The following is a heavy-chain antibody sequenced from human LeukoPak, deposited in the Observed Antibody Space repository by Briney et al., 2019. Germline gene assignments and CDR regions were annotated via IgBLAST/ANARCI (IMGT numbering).Heavy chain of an antibody. Sequence: SETLSLTCTVSGGSISNYFWSWIRQPPGKGLECIGYIYYSDSTNYNPSLMSRVTISVDTSKNQFSLNLSSVTAADTAVYYCARAPHFFDTSGSRYYFDYWGQGALVTVSS. V-gene: IGHV4-59*12. CDR3: ARAPHFFDTSGSRYYFDY. J-gene: IGHJ4*02. CDR2: IYYSDST. D-gene: IGHD3-22*01. CDR1: GGSISNYF.